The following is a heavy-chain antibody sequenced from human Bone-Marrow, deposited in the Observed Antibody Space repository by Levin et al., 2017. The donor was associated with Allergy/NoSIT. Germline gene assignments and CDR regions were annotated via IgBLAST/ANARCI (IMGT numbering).Heavy chain of an antibody. Sequence: PGGSLRLSCAASGFTFSTSHMNWVRQAPGKGLELVSYISSGSSVIYYADSVKGRFTISRDNAMNSLYLQMNSLRAEDTAMYYCTRDCSRGDDSCHWGQGSLVTVSS. J-gene: IGHJ4*02. CDR1: GFTFSTSH. V-gene: IGHV3-48*01. D-gene: IGHD2-2*01. CDR3: TRDCSRGDDSCH. CDR2: ISSGSSVI.